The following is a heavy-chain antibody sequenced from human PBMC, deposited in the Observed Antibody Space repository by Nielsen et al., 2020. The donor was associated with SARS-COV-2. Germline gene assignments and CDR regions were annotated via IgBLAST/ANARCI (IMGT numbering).Heavy chain of an antibody. Sequence: VRQMPGKGLEWMGIIYPGDSDTRYSPSFQGQVTISADKSISTAYLQWSSLKASDTATYYCARHHVLRFLEWPAFGMDVWGQGTTVTVSS. J-gene: IGHJ6*02. CDR3: ARHHVLRFLEWPAFGMDV. CDR2: IYPGDSDT. V-gene: IGHV5-51*01. D-gene: IGHD3-3*01.